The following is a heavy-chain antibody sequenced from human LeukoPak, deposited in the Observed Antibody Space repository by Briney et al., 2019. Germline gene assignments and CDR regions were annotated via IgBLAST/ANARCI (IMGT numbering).Heavy chain of an antibody. CDR3: ARDQWQSYYFDY. Sequence: PGRSLRLSCAASGFTFSSYGMHWVRQAPGKGLEWVAVISYDGSNKYYADSVKGRFTISRDNSKNTLYLQMNSLRAEDTAVYYCARDQWQSYYFDYWGQGTLVTVSS. CDR2: ISYDGSNK. D-gene: IGHD6-19*01. V-gene: IGHV3-30*03. J-gene: IGHJ4*02. CDR1: GFTFSSYG.